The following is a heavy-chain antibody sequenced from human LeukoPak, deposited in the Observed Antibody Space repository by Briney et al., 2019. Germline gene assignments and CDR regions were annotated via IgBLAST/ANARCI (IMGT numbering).Heavy chain of an antibody. V-gene: IGHV3-30-3*01. J-gene: IGHJ4*02. D-gene: IGHD3-22*01. CDR3: ASARGSSGYYPDY. CDR1: GFTFSSYA. CDR2: ISYDGSNK. Sequence: GGSLRLSCAASGFTFSSYAMHWVRQAPGKGLEWVAVISYDGSNKYYADSVKGRFTISRDNSKNTLYLQMNSLRAEDTAVYYCASARGSSGYYPDYWSQGTLVTVSS.